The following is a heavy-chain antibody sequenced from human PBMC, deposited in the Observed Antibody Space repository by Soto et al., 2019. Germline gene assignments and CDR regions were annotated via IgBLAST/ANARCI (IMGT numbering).Heavy chain of an antibody. Sequence: EVQLLESGGGLVQPGGSLGLSCAASGFPFSSYAMTWVRQAPGKGLEWVSLISGSGGSTYYADSVKGRFTISRDNSRDTLYLQMNSLRAEDTAVYYGAKVHCSGSYNTFPDYWGQGTLVTVSS. CDR3: AKVHCSGSYNTFPDY. J-gene: IGHJ4*02. V-gene: IGHV3-23*01. D-gene: IGHD3-10*02. CDR1: GFPFSSYA. CDR2: ISGSGGST.